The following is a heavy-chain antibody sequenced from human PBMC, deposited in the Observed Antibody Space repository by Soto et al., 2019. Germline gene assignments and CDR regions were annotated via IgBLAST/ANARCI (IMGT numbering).Heavy chain of an antibody. CDR3: ARLRYYGSGLSFENWFDL. CDR1: GGSISSSSYY. CDR2: IYYSGST. Sequence: SETLSLTYTVSGGSISSSSYYWGWIRQPPGKGLEWIGSIYYSGSTYYNPSLKSRVTISVDTFKNQFSLKLSSVTAADTAVYYCARLRYYGSGLSFENWFDLWGQGTLVTVSS. D-gene: IGHD3-10*01. J-gene: IGHJ5*02. V-gene: IGHV4-39*01.